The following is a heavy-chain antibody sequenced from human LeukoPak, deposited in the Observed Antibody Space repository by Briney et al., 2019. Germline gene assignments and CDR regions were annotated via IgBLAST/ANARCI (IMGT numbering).Heavy chain of an antibody. Sequence: SVKVSCKASGGTFSSYAISWARQAPGQGLEWMGGIIPIFGTANYAQKFQGRVTITADESTSTAYMELSGLTSEDTAVYYCASQYSSSWYGGYWFDPWGQGTLVTVSS. V-gene: IGHV1-69*01. J-gene: IGHJ5*02. D-gene: IGHD6-13*01. CDR1: GGTFSSYA. CDR3: ASQYSSSWYGGYWFDP. CDR2: IIPIFGTA.